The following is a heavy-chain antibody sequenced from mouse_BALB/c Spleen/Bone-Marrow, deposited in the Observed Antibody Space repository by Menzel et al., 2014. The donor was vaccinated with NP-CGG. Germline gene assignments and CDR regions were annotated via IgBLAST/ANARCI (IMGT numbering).Heavy chain of an antibody. CDR1: GFTFSNYW. V-gene: IGHV6-6*02. CDR2: IRLKSNNYAT. CDR3: TRSLRLFDY. J-gene: IGHJ2*01. Sequence: EVQVVESGGGLVQPGGSMKLSCVASGFTFSNYWMNWVRQSPEKGLEWVAEIRLKSNNYATHYAESVKGRFTISRDDSKSSVYLQMNNLIAEDTGIYYCTRSLRLFDYWGQGTTLTVSS. D-gene: IGHD1-1*01.